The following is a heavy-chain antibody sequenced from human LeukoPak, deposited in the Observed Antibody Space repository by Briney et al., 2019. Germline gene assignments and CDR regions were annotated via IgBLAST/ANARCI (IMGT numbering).Heavy chain of an antibody. J-gene: IGHJ4*02. Sequence: GGSLRLSCAASGFTVSNYAMSWVRQAPGKGLEWVSAISGGRSDTFYTDSVKGRFTISRDNSKNTLCLQMNSLRDDDTALYYCMIRGDAVTVYWGPGTLVTVSS. CDR3: MIRGDAVTVY. V-gene: IGHV3-23*01. CDR1: GFTVSNYA. CDR2: ISGGRSDT. D-gene: IGHD6-19*01.